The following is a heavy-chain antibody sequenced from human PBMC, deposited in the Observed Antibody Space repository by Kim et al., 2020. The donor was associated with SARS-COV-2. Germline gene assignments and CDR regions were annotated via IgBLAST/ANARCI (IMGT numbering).Heavy chain of an antibody. CDR3: AKDMYGQWLVNWFDP. Sequence: GGSLRLSCAASGFTFGDYAMHWVRQAPGKGLEWVSGISWNSGSIGYADSVKGRFTISRDNAKNSLYLQMNSLRAEDTALYYCAKDMYGQWLVNWFDPWGQGTLVTVSS. CDR2: ISWNSGSI. D-gene: IGHD6-19*01. J-gene: IGHJ5*02. V-gene: IGHV3-9*01. CDR1: GFTFGDYA.